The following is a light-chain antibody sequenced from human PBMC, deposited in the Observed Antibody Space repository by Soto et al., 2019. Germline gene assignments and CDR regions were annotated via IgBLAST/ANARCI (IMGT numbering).Light chain of an antibody. CDR2: KAS. V-gene: IGKV1-5*03. CDR3: QQYNPYSRT. CDR1: QRIGIW. Sequence: DIQMTQSPSTLSASVGDSVTITCRASQRIGIWLAWYQQKPGKAPNLLIYKASSLQSGVPSRFTGSGSGTEFTLTITSLQPDDFATYYCQQYNPYSRTFGQGTKV. J-gene: IGKJ1*01.